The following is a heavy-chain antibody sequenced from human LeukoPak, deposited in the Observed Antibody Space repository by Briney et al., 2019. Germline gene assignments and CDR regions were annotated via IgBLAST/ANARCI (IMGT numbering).Heavy chain of an antibody. D-gene: IGHD4-23*01. J-gene: IGHJ4*02. CDR3: ARAYDGDNGALDY. CDR2: IIPILGIA. CDR1: GGTFSSYA. Sequence: ASVKVSCKASGGTFSSYAISWVRQAPGQGLEWMGRIIPILGIANYAQKFQGRVTITADKSTSTAYMELSSLRSEDTAVYYCARAYDGDNGALDYWGQGTLVTVSS. V-gene: IGHV1-69*04.